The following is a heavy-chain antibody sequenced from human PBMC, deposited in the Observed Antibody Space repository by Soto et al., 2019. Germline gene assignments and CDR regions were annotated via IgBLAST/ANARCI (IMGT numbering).Heavy chain of an antibody. J-gene: IGHJ6*03. D-gene: IGHD2-15*01. CDR3: ARDGSEGSGEIGYYYYMDV. CDR2: ITSSGASI. Sequence: EVQLLESGGGLVKPGGSLRLSCAASGFTFSSYSLNWVRQAPGKGLEWVSSITSSGASIYYADSVKGRFTISRDNAKNSLYLQMNSLRAEDTAVYYCARDGSEGSGEIGYYYYMDVWGKGTTATVSS. CDR1: GFTFSSYS. V-gene: IGHV3-21*01.